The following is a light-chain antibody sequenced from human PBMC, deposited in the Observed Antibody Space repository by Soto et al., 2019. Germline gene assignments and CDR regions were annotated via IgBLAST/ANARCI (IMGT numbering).Light chain of an antibody. J-gene: IGKJ5*01. CDR3: LQDYTYPIT. CDR2: AAS. V-gene: IGKV1-6*01. Sequence: AIQMTQSPSSLSASVGDRVTITCRASQGIRNDLGWYQQKPGKAPKLLIYAASSLQSWVPSRFSGSGSGTDFTLTVSGLQPDDFAIYYCLQDYTYPITFGQGTRLEIK. CDR1: QGIRND.